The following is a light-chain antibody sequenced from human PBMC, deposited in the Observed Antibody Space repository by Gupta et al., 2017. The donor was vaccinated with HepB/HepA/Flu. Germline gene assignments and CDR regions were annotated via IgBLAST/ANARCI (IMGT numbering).Light chain of an antibody. J-gene: IGLJ2*01. V-gene: IGLV3-19*01. CDR1: SLRSYY. CDR3: NSRDSSGKHLV. CDR2: GKN. Sequence: SSELTQDPAVSVALGRTVRITCQGDSLRSYYASWYQQKPGQAPVLVIYGKNNRPSGIPDRFSGSSSGNTASLTIXGXQAEDEXDYYCNSRDSSGKHLVFGGGTKLTVL.